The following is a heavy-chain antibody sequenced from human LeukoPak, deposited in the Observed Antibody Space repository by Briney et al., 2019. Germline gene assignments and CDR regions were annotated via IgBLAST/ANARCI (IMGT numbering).Heavy chain of an antibody. CDR3: ASLNYRYCSSTSCYRGY. V-gene: IGHV1-2*02. Sequence: ASVKVSCKASGYTFTGHYMHWVRQAPGQGLEWMGWINPNSGGTNYAQKFQGRVTMTRDTSISTAYMELSRLRSDDTAVYYCASLNYRYCSSTSCYRGYWGQGTLVTVSS. CDR2: INPNSGGT. D-gene: IGHD2-2*02. CDR1: GYTFTGHY. J-gene: IGHJ4*02.